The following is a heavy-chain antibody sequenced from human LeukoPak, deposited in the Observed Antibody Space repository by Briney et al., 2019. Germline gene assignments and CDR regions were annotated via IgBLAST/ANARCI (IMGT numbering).Heavy chain of an antibody. Sequence: GGSLRLSCAASGFTFNNYAMSWVRQAPGKGLEWVSVISGSGGNTHYTDSVKGRFTISRDISKNTLYLQMNSLRAEDTAVYYCAKDPTYYYDSSGYPPDYWGQGTLVTVSS. CDR2: ISGSGGNT. D-gene: IGHD3-22*01. V-gene: IGHV3-23*01. J-gene: IGHJ4*02. CDR1: GFTFNNYA. CDR3: AKDPTYYYDSSGYPPDY.